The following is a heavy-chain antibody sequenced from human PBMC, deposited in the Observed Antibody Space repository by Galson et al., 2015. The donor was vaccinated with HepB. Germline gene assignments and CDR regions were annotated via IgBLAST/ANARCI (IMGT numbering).Heavy chain of an antibody. CDR2: IIPILGIA. J-gene: IGHJ6*03. CDR3: ARDDGYGDYHYCMDV. Sequence: SVKVSCKASGGTFSSYAISWVRQAPGQGLEWMGGIIPILGIANYAQRFQGRVTITADKSTSTAYMELSSLRSEDTAVYYCARDDGYGDYHYCMDVWGKGTTVTVSS. D-gene: IGHD4-17*01. CDR1: GGTFSSYA. V-gene: IGHV1-69*10.